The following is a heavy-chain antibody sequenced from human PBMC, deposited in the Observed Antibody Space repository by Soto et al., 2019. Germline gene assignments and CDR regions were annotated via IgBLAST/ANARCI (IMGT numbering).Heavy chain of an antibody. Sequence: PGGSLRLSCAASGFTFSRYAMSWVRQAPGKGLEWVSAISGSGGSTYYADSVKGRFTISRDNSKNTLHLQMNSLRAEDTAVYYCAKGRRSSSSSFDYWGQGTLVTVSS. CDR1: GFTFSRYA. J-gene: IGHJ4*02. CDR2: ISGSGGST. V-gene: IGHV3-23*01. CDR3: AKGRRSSSSSFDY. D-gene: IGHD6-6*01.